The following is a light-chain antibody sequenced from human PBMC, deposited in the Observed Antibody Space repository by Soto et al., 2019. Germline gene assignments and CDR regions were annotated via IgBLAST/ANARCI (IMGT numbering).Light chain of an antibody. CDR3: QQYNSYPLA. J-gene: IGKJ5*01. V-gene: IGKV1-16*02. Sequence: DIQMTQSPSSLSASIGDRVTITCRASQGINNYLAWFQQKPGRAPKSLSYAASSLQSGVPLKFSGSGSGTDFTLPINSLQPEDFATYYCQQYNSYPLAFGQGTRLEIK. CDR2: AAS. CDR1: QGINNY.